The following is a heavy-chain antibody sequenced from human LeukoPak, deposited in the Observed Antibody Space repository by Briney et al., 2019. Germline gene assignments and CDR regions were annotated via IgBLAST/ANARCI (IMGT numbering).Heavy chain of an antibody. CDR2: ISGSGGST. J-gene: IGHJ4*02. Sequence: SGGSLRLSCVASGFTFSSYAVTWVRQAPGKGLEWVSAISGSGGSTYYADSVKGRFTNSRDNSKNTLYLQMNSLRAEDTAVYSCAKTKGYPYYFDYWGQGILVTVSS. CDR3: AKTKGYPYYFDY. D-gene: IGHD6-13*01. V-gene: IGHV3-23*01. CDR1: GFTFSSYA.